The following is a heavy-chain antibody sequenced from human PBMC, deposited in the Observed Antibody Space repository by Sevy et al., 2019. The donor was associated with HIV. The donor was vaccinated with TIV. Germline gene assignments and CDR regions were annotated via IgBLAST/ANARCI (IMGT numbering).Heavy chain of an antibody. Sequence: GGSLRLSCAASGFTFSSYDIHWVRQATGKGLEWVSATGTAGDTYYPGSVKGRFTISRENAKNSLYLQMNSLRAGDTAVYYCARGGDIVVVPAVWGYMDVWGKGTTVTVSS. V-gene: IGHV3-13*01. D-gene: IGHD2-2*01. CDR3: ARGGDIVVVPAVWGYMDV. CDR1: GFTFSSYD. J-gene: IGHJ6*03. CDR2: TGTAGDT.